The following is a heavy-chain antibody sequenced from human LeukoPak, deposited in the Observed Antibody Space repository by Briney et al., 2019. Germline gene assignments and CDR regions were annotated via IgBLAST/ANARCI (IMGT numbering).Heavy chain of an antibody. Sequence: GGSLRLSCAASGFTLSSYGMHWVRQAPGKGLEWVADISYDGSNKYYADCVKARFTIPRDNSKNKLKLQMNSLSAEATACYYCGKDRFGSGGYLTDYWGQGTLVTVHS. V-gene: IGHV3-30*18. CDR3: GKDRFGSGGYLTDY. CDR1: GFTLSSYG. CDR2: ISYDGSNK. J-gene: IGHJ4*02. D-gene: IGHD6-19*01.